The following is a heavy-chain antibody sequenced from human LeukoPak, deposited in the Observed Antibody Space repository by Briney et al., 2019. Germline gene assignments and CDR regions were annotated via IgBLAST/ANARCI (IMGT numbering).Heavy chain of an antibody. J-gene: IGHJ5*02. CDR1: GGSISSSGYY. V-gene: IGHV4-39*02. CDR2: ISSGGST. CDR3: ARDPSWFDP. Sequence: SETLSLTCTVSGGSISSSGYYWGWIRQPPGKGLEWIGSISSGGSTHYIPSLKSRVTISVDTSKNQFSLKLSSVTAADTAVYYCARDPSWFDPWGQGTLVTVSS.